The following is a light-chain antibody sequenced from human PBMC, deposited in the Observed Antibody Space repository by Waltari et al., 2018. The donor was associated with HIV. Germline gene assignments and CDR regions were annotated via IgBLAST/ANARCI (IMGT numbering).Light chain of an antibody. Sequence: EIVLTQSPDFQSVSSKEKVTITHRASQSIGRNLHWYQQKPDQSPKRPIKYASRSFSGLPSRFRGRGSGTDFTLTISRLEAEEAATYYCHQSSSLPHTLGQGTELEIK. V-gene: IGKV6-21*01. CDR1: QSIGRN. CDR2: YAS. J-gene: IGKJ2*01. CDR3: HQSSSLPHT.